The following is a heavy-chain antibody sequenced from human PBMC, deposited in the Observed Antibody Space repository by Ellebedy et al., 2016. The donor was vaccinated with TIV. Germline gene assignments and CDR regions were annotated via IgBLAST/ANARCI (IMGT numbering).Heavy chain of an antibody. CDR2: MNPNNGNT. Sequence: AASVKVSCKASGYIFTSYDINWVRQATGQGLEWMGWMNPNNGNTEYAQKFQGRVTMTRNTSISTAYMELSSLSSEDTAVYYCAGGSQFDPWGQGTLVTVSS. J-gene: IGHJ5*02. V-gene: IGHV1-8*01. CDR3: AGGSQFDP. CDR1: GYIFTSYD.